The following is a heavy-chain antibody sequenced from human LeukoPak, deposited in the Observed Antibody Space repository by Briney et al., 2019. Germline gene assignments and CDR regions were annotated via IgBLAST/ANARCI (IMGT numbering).Heavy chain of an antibody. Sequence: PGGSLRLSCAASGFTFSNAWMSWVRQAPGKGLEWVGRIKSKTDGGTTDYAAPVKGRFTISRDDSKNTLYLQMNSLKTEDTAVYYCTTDRVEMATISGYWGQGTLVTVSS. J-gene: IGHJ4*02. V-gene: IGHV3-15*01. CDR1: GFTFSNAW. D-gene: IGHD5-24*01. CDR2: IKSKTDGGTT. CDR3: TTDRVEMATISGY.